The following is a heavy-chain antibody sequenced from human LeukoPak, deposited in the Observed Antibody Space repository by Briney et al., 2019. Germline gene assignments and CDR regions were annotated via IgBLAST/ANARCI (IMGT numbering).Heavy chain of an antibody. CDR3: ARAPPSAFFTRNWYFDL. D-gene: IGHD3-3*02. J-gene: IGHJ2*01. Sequence: SETLSLTCGVAGVSIYGHYWNWIRQAPGKGLVWIGEISPSGSTTYNPALGSRFTISVDTSNNHFSLDLNSVTAADTALYYCARAPPSAFFTRNWYFDLWGLGTLVTVSS. V-gene: IGHV4-34*01. CDR1: GVSIYGHY. CDR2: ISPSGST.